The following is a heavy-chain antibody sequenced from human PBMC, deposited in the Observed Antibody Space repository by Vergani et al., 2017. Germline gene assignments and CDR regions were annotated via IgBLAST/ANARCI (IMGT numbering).Heavy chain of an antibody. Sequence: QLQLQESGSGLVKPSQTLSLTCAVSGDSITTGGFSWNWIRQPPGKGPEWIGYIFPSGNSDYNPSLKNRVSISLDKSKNQFSLWVNSVTAADTAVYFCAKAPCSSTSCYAIDAYDIWGQGTMVTVSS. J-gene: IGHJ3*02. V-gene: IGHV4-30-2*01. CDR1: GDSITTGGFS. D-gene: IGHD2-2*01. CDR3: AKAPCSSTSCYAIDAYDI. CDR2: IFPSGNS.